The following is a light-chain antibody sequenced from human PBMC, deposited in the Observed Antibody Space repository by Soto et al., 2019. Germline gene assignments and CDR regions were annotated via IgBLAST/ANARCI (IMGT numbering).Light chain of an antibody. CDR2: KRY. CDR1: QSIDNW. CDR3: QQYYTMYT. Sequence: DIQMTQSPSTLSASVGDRVTITCRASQSIDNWLAWYQQKPGKAPKPLIYKRYSLGSGVPSRLSGSESGTEFTLIISSLQPDDFATYYCQQYYTMYTFGRGTKLEIK. V-gene: IGKV1-5*03. J-gene: IGKJ2*01.